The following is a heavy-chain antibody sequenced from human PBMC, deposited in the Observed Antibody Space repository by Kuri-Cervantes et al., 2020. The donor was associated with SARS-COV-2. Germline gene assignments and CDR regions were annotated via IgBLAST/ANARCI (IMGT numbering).Heavy chain of an antibody. Sequence: GESLKISCAVSGFTVRSYWMSWVRQAPGKGLEYVANINQDGSATYYVDSVKGRFTISRDNTESSLYLQMNSLRAEDTAVYYCVCDTNRVKVYWGQGTLVTVSS. CDR1: GFTVRSYW. CDR3: VCDTNRVKVY. CDR2: INQDGSAT. V-gene: IGHV3-7*02. D-gene: IGHD5-18*01. J-gene: IGHJ4*02.